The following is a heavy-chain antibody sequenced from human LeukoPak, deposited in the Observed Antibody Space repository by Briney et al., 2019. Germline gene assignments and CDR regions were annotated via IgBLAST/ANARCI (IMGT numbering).Heavy chain of an antibody. CDR1: GYTFTGYY. J-gene: IGHJ4*02. D-gene: IGHD3-22*01. CDR2: INPNSGST. V-gene: IGHV1-2*06. CDR3: ARASYDSSGYRVFDY. Sequence: ASVKVSCKASGYTFTGYYMHWVRQAPGQGLEWMGRINPNSGSTNYAQKFQGRVTMTRDTSISTAYMELSRLRSDDTAVYCCARASYDSSGYRVFDYWGQGTLVTVSS.